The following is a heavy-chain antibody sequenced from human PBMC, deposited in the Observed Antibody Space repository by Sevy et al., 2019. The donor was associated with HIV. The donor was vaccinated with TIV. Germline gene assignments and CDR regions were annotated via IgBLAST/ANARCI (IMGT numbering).Heavy chain of an antibody. CDR2: ISHDGINE. Sequence: GGSLRLSCIGSGFSFSYYGIHWVRQAPGKGLDWVALISHDGINEYYADSVKGRFTMSRDNSKNTVYLEMNSLKNEDTATYYCANAYRGSYSHSYRYALDVWGQGSTVTVSS. J-gene: IGHJ6*02. CDR3: ANAYRGSYSHSYRYALDV. V-gene: IGHV3-30*18. CDR1: GFSFSYYG. D-gene: IGHD1-26*01.